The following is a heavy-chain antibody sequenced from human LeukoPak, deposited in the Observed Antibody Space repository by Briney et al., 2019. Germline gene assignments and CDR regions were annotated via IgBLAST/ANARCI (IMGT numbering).Heavy chain of an antibody. V-gene: IGHV6-1*01. D-gene: IGHD6-19*01. J-gene: IGHJ3*02. CDR3: ARDFGSGWYRGVGNAFVI. Sequence: SPTLSLTYAISGDSVSINSAAWNWIRQSPSRGLEWLGSTYYRCKWYNDNAVFVKSQITRKAKTAKNQFSLQLNSVTPEDTAVYYCARDFGSGWYRGVGNAFVIWGQGTMVTVSS. CDR1: GDSVSINSAA. CDR2: TYYRCKWYN.